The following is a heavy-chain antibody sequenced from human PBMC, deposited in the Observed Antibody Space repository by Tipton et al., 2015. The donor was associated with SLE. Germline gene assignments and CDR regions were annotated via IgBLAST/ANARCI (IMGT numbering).Heavy chain of an antibody. CDR3: ASIRYYYDSSGYYSPFDY. V-gene: IGHV4-34*01. CDR1: GGSVSSYY. D-gene: IGHD3-22*01. J-gene: IGHJ4*02. Sequence: TLSLTCAVSGGSVSSYYWSWIRQPPGKGLEWIAEINHSGSTNYNPSLKSRVTISVDTSKNQFSLKLSSVTAADTAVYYCASIRYYYDSSGYYSPFDYWGQGTLVTVSS. CDR2: INHSGST.